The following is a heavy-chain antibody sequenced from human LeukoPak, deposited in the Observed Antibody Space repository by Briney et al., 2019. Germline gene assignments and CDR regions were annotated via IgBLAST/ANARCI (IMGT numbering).Heavy chain of an antibody. V-gene: IGHV3-72*01. Sequence: GGSLRLSCAASGFTFSDQYMDWVRQAPGKGLEWVGRRRNKAYSYTTEYAASVKGRFTISRDDSETSVYLQMNSLKTEDKAVYYCARATNYGGNWDFDYWGQGTLVTVSS. CDR1: GFTFSDQY. D-gene: IGHD4-23*01. CDR2: RRNKAYSYTT. J-gene: IGHJ4*02. CDR3: ARATNYGGNWDFDY.